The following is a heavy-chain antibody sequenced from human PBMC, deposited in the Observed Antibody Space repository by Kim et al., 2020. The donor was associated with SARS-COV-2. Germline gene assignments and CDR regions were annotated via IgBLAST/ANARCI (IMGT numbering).Heavy chain of an antibody. D-gene: IGHD4-17*01. CDR3: ARDRWDYGDYHEGGWFDP. CDR1: GFTFSDYY. Sequence: GSLRLSCAASGFTFSDYYMSWIRQAPGKGLEWVSYISSSSSYTNYADSVKGRFTISRDNAKNSLYLQMNSLRAEDTAVYYCARDRWDYGDYHEGGWFDPWGQGTLVTVSS. CDR2: ISSSSSYT. J-gene: IGHJ5*02. V-gene: IGHV3-11*06.